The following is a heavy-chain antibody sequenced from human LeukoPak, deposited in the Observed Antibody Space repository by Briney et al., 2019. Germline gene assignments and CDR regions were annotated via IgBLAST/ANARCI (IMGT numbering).Heavy chain of an antibody. CDR3: ARETMITFGGVIGHDAFDI. D-gene: IGHD3-16*02. Sequence: SQALSLTCTVSGGSISSGGYYWSWIRQPPGKGLEWIGYIYHSGSTYYNPSLKSRVTISVDRSKNQFSLKLSSVTAADTAVYYCARETMITFGGVIGHDAFDIWGQGTMVTVSS. CDR1: GGSISSGGYY. V-gene: IGHV4-30-2*01. J-gene: IGHJ3*02. CDR2: IYHSGST.